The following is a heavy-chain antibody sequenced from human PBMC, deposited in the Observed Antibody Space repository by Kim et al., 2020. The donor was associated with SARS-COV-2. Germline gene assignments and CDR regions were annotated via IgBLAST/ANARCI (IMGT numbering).Heavy chain of an antibody. CDR3: PRGKNQTEPLDY. Sequence: GGSLRLSCAASGFTFGRHAMHWVRQAPGKGLEWVAIIWYDGNTKYYPDFVKGRFPISRTNSKNTLYMQLKSLRAENTAMFYFPRGKNQTEPLDYWGQGTL. D-gene: IGHD1-1*01. CDR1: GFTFGRHA. J-gene: IGHJ4*02. V-gene: IGHV3-33*01. CDR2: IWYDGNTK.